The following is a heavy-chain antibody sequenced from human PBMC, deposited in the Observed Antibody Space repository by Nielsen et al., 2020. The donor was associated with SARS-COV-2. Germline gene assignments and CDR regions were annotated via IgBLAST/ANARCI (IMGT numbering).Heavy chain of an antibody. D-gene: IGHD2-21*02. Sequence: SETLSLTCTVSGGSISSGSYYWSWIRQPPGKGLEWIGYIYYSGSTNYNPSLKSRVTISVDTSKNQFSLKLSSVTAADTAVYYCARGGLVVVTAPFDYWGQGTLVTVSP. V-gene: IGHV4-61*01. CDR1: GGSISSGSYY. CDR3: ARGGLVVVTAPFDY. CDR2: IYYSGST. J-gene: IGHJ4*02.